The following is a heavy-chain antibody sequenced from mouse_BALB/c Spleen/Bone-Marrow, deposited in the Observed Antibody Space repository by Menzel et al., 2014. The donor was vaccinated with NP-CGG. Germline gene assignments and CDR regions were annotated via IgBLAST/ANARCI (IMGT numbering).Heavy chain of an antibody. CDR1: GFDFRRYW. V-gene: IGHV4-1*02. D-gene: IGHD2-3*01. J-gene: IGHJ2*01. CDR2: INPESSTI. Sequence: EVKLMESGGGLVQPGGSLKLSCAASGFDFRRYWMSWVRQAPGKGLEWIGEINPESSTINYTPSLKDKFIISRDNAKNTLYLQMSKVRSEDTALYYCASLGYYGYFVDWGQGTTLTVSS. CDR3: ASLGYYGYFVD.